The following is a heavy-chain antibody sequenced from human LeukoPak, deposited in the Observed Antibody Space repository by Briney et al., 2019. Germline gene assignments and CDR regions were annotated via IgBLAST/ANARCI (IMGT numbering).Heavy chain of an antibody. D-gene: IGHD6-13*01. CDR3: ARDRFEIAAAGNVADY. J-gene: IGHJ4*02. CDR2: ISAYNGNT. Sequence: GASVKVSCKASGYTFTSYGISWVRQAPGQGLEWMGWISAYNGNTNYAQKLQGRVTMTTDTSTSTAYMELRSLRSDDTAVYYCARDRFEIAAAGNVADYWGQGTLVTVSS. CDR1: GYTFTSYG. V-gene: IGHV1-18*01.